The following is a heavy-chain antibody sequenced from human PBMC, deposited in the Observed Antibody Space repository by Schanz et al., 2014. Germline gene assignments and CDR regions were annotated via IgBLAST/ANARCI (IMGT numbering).Heavy chain of an antibody. CDR3: AREDGWGKAAADPKHGCYGMDV. J-gene: IGHJ6*02. Sequence: QVQLVESGGGVVQPGRSLRLSCAASGFTFSSYGMHWVRQAPGKGLEWVAAISYDGRKKYYADSVEGRFTISRDKSKNTLYLQMNSMRAEDAAVYNWAREDGWGKAAADPKHGCYGMDVWGQGTTVTVSS. V-gene: IGHV3-30*19. D-gene: IGHD6-13*01. CDR2: ISYDGRKK. CDR1: GFTFSSYG.